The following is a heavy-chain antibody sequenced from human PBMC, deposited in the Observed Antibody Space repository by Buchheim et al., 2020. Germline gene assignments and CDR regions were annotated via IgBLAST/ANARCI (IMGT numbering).Heavy chain of an antibody. D-gene: IGHD1-7*01. Sequence: EVQLVESGGGLVEPGGSLRLSCAASGFTFSNYEMHWVRQVIGKVLEWFSTIGVGGDTYYPGSVNGRFTISRENDKNSWYHQMNSLRAGDTAVYYCSRGAGELELRTMDVWGQGTT. CDR2: IGVGGDT. V-gene: IGHV3-13*04. CDR3: SRGAGELELRTMDV. CDR1: GFTFSNYE. J-gene: IGHJ6*01.